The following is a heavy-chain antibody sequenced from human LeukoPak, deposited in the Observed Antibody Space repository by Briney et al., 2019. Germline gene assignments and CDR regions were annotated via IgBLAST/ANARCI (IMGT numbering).Heavy chain of an antibody. CDR3: ARGGWLESGDYFDY. J-gene: IGHJ4*02. D-gene: IGHD5-24*01. Sequence: SETLSLTCTVSGGSISSYFWSWIRQSPGKGLEWIGYIYYSGSTSYNPSLMSRVTISVDTSKNHFSLRLTSVTAADTAVYYCARGGWLESGDYFDYWGQGTLVTVSS. V-gene: IGHV4-59*01. CDR1: GGSISSYF. CDR2: IYYSGST.